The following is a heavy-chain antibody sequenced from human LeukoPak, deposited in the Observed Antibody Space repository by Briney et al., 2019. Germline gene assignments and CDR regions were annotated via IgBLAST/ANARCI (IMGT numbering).Heavy chain of an antibody. Sequence: SETLSLTCTVSGGSISSSSYYWGWIRQPPGKGLELIGSIYYSGSTYYNPSLKSRVTISVDTSKNQFSLKLSSVTAADTAVYYCARHSRIVPFDPWGQGTLVTVSS. J-gene: IGHJ5*02. CDR1: GGSISSSSYY. D-gene: IGHD2-21*01. V-gene: IGHV4-39*01. CDR2: IYYSGST. CDR3: ARHSRIVPFDP.